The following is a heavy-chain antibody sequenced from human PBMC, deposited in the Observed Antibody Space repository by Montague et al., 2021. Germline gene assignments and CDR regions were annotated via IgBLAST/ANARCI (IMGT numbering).Heavy chain of an antibody. Sequence: TLSLTCTVSGGSISSGGYYWSWIRQLPGKGLEWIGYIFYSGNTYYNPSLKSRVTMSVDTSKNQFSLKLSSVTVADTAVCYCARAEDYYGSGSYLGFDYWGQGTLVTVSS. D-gene: IGHD3-10*01. CDR3: ARAEDYYGSGSYLGFDY. CDR2: IFYSGNT. J-gene: IGHJ4*02. CDR1: GGSISSGGYY. V-gene: IGHV4-31*03.